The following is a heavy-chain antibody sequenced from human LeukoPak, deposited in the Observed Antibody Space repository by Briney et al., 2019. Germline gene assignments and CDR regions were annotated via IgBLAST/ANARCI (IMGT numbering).Heavy chain of an antibody. CDR2: IYTSGST. CDR1: GGSISSYY. Sequence: SETLSLTCNVSGGSISSYYWSRIRQPPGKGLEWIGHIYTSGSTNYNPSLKSRVTISVDTSKNQFSLKLSSVTAADTAVYYCARQGVVARYYYMDVWGKGTTVTVSS. D-gene: IGHD3-22*01. J-gene: IGHJ6*03. CDR3: ARQGVVARYYYMDV. V-gene: IGHV4-4*09.